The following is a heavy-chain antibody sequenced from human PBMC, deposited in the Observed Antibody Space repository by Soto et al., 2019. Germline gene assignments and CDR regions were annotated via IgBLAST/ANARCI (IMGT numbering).Heavy chain of an antibody. J-gene: IGHJ4*02. CDR2: VSHDGRNT. CDR3: PKGGRQCLVTTNFNY. CDR1: GFPFGGYA. V-gene: IGHV3-30*18. Sequence: GGSLRLSCAASGFPFGGYAMHWVRQAPGKGLEWVAVVSHDGRNTHYADSVRGRFTISRDSSKNTVSLKMTSQRADETSVHSVPKGGRQCLVTTNFNYLGQGDLVPVSS. D-gene: IGHD6-19*01.